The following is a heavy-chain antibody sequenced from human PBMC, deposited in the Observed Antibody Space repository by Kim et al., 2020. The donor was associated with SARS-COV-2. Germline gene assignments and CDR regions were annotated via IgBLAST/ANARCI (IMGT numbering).Heavy chain of an antibody. Sequence: GGSLRLSCAASGFTFSGSAMHWVRQASGKGLEWVGRIRSKANSYATAYAASVKGRFTISRDDSKNTAYLQMNSLKTEDTAVYYCTRNWDSSGYYFLAEYFQHWGQGTLVTVSS. CDR3: TRNWDSSGYYFLAEYFQH. J-gene: IGHJ1*01. D-gene: IGHD3-22*01. CDR1: GFTFSGSA. V-gene: IGHV3-73*01. CDR2: IRSKANSYAT.